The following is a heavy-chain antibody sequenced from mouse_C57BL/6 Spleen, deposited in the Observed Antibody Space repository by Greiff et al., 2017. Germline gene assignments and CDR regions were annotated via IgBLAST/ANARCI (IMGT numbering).Heavy chain of an antibody. CDR2: ISDGGGCT. D-gene: IGHD2-3*01. J-gene: IGHJ2*01. Sequence: EVKLVESGGGLVKPGGSLKLSCAASGFTFSSYAMSWVSQTPGKRLEWVATISDGGGCTYYPDNVKGRFTLSIDNATNNPYLQLSHLKSEDTAVYYCARDQTDGYFDYWGQGTTLTVSS. CDR3: ARDQTDGYFDY. CDR1: GFTFSSYA. V-gene: IGHV5-4*01.